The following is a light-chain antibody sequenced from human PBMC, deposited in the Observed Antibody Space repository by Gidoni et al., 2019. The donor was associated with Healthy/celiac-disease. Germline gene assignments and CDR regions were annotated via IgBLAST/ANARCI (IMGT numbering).Light chain of an antibody. CDR1: SSDVGSYNL. CDR2: ECS. Sequence: SALTQPASVAGAPGQTITIACTGTSSDVGSYNLVSWYQKPPGKAPKRRIYECSKRPTGVTTRLSGSKSGSTASLTISGLQAYDEADYFCCSYSGINTVVFGGGTKLTVL. CDR3: CSYSGINTVV. J-gene: IGLJ2*01. V-gene: IGLV2-23*01.